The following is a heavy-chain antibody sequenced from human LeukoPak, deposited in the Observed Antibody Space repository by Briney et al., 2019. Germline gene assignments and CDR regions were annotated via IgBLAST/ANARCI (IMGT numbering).Heavy chain of an antibody. CDR3: ARDSSADAFDI. CDR2: INHSGST. CDR1: GGSISSSSYY. Sequence: SETLSLTCTVSGGSISSSSYYWGWIRQPPGKGLEWIGEINHSGSTNYNPSLKSRVTISVDTSKNQFSLKLSSVTAADTAVYYCARDSSADAFDIWGQGTMVIVSS. J-gene: IGHJ3*02. V-gene: IGHV4-39*07.